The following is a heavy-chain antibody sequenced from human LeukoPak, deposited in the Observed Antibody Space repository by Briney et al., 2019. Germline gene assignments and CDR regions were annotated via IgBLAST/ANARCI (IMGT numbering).Heavy chain of an antibody. D-gene: IGHD6-13*01. Sequence: PGGSLRLSCAASGFTFSSYSMIWVRQAPGKGLEWVSSISSSSSYIYYADSVKGRFTVSRDNAKNSLYLQMNSLRAEDTAVYYCARDSSSWYGGYHYGMDVWGQGTTVTVSS. J-gene: IGHJ6*02. CDR3: ARDSSSWYGGYHYGMDV. CDR2: ISSSSSYI. CDR1: GFTFSSYS. V-gene: IGHV3-21*01.